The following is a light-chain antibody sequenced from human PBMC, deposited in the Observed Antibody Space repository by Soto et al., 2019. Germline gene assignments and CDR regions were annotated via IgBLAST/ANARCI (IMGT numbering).Light chain of an antibody. Sequence: IVCTQSPGTLTLSPSKRSTQFGGTSKRVSSANFAWYQQKPGQAPRLLIYGASTMASGIPDRFSGSGSGTVFTLTISILQPDDFAVYYCHQYGNSPEAFGQGTKVDI. CDR3: HQYGNSPEA. CDR1: KRVSSAN. J-gene: IGKJ1*01. CDR2: GAS. V-gene: IGKV3-20*01.